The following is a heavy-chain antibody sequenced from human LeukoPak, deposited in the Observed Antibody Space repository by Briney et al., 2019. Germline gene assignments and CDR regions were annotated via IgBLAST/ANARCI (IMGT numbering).Heavy chain of an antibody. V-gene: IGHV3-48*03. D-gene: IGHD1-26*01. CDR2: ISSTGIII. Sequence: GGSLRLSCAAAGFTFSSYQMTWVRQAPGKGLGGVSYISSTGIIIYYADSVKGRFTITRDNAKNSLYLQMNSLRAEDTAVYYCARGRIVGATDSDYWGQGTLVTVSS. CDR1: GFTFSSYQ. CDR3: ARGRIVGATDSDY. J-gene: IGHJ4*02.